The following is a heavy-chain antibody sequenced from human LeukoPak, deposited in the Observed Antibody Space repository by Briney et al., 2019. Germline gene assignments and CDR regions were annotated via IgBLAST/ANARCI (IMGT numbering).Heavy chain of an antibody. Sequence: SETLSLTCTVSGGSLTGYFWSWIRQTPGKGLEWIGDIHYTGTTKYNPSLKSRVTISIDTSKNQFSLKLSSVTAADTAVYYCARGGFEGDAFDIWGQGTMVTVSS. CDR1: GGSLTGYF. J-gene: IGHJ3*02. CDR2: IHYTGTT. V-gene: IGHV4-59*01. D-gene: IGHD3-9*01. CDR3: ARGGFEGDAFDI.